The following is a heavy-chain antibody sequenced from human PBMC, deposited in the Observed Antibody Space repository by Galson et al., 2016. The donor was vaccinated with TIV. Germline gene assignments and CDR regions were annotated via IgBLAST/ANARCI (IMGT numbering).Heavy chain of an antibody. V-gene: IGHV3-23*01. J-gene: IGHJ4*02. CDR2: ISGTGIST. CDR3: AKDLFIAVPNTGAFDC. Sequence: SLRLSCAASGFAVSNFAMSWVRQAPGKGLEWVSTISGTGISTYYADSVKGRFTISRDNSKNKMFLQVNSLRAEDTAIYYCAKDLFIAVPNTGAFDCWGQGTRVTVSS. D-gene: IGHD6-19*01. CDR1: GFAVSNFA.